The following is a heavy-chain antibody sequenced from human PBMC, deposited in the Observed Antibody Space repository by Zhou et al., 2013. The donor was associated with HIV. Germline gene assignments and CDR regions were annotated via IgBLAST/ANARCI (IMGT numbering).Heavy chain of an antibody. Sequence: QVQLVQSGAEVKKPGASVKVSCKASGYTFTGYYMHWVRQAPGQGLEWMGWISGYNDNTEYRQRFQGRFTMTTDTSTSTAYMELSSLRSDDTAKYFCARESEGSSFYYYMDVWGTGTTVIVSS. CDR3: ARESEGSSFYYYMDV. CDR1: GYTFTGYY. J-gene: IGHJ6*03. CDR2: ISGYNDNT. V-gene: IGHV1-18*04.